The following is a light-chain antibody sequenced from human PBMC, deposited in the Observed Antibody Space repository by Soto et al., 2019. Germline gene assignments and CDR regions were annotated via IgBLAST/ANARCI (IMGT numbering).Light chain of an antibody. J-gene: IGLJ1*01. Sequence: QPALTQPASVSGSPGQSITISCTGSSSDVGAYNYVSWYQHHPDKAPKLVIYDVTDRPSGVSNRFSGSKSGNTASLTISGLQAEDEADYYCNSYTSSTTTYVFGTGTKVTVL. V-gene: IGLV2-14*03. CDR2: DVT. CDR3: NSYTSSTTTYV. CDR1: SSDVGAYNY.